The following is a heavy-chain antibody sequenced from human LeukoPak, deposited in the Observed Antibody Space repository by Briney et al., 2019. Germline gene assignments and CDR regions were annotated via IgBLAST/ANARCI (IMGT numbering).Heavy chain of an antibody. J-gene: IGHJ6*02. D-gene: IGHD1-26*01. CDR2: IYHSGST. CDR1: GGSISSDGYY. V-gene: IGHV4-30-2*01. Sequence: SSQTLSLTCTVSGGSISSDGYYWSWIRQPPGKGLEWIGYIYHSGSTYYNPSLKSRVTISVDRSKNQFSLKLTSVTAADTAVYYCARDGSIRGYYYGMDVWGQGTTVTVSS. CDR3: ARDGSIRGYYYGMDV.